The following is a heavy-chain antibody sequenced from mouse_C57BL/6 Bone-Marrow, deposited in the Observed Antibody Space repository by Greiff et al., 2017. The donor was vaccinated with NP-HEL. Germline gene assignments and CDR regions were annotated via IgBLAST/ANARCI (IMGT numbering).Heavy chain of an antibody. CDR3: APYYGSSPAWFAY. CDR1: GFAFSSYC. D-gene: IGHD1-1*01. Sequence: VQLQQSGAELVKPGASVKISCKASGFAFSSYCMHWVKQRPGKGLEWIGQISPGDGDTNYNGKFKGKATLTADKSSSTAYMPLSSLTSEDSAVYFCAPYYGSSPAWFAYWGQGTLVTVSA. V-gene: IGHV1-80*01. CDR2: ISPGDGDT. J-gene: IGHJ3*01.